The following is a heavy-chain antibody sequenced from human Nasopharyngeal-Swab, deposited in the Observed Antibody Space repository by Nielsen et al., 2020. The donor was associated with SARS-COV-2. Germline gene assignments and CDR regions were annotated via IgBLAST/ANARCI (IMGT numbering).Heavy chain of an antibody. CDR3: AEKGYTSSWYFY. Sequence: SQTLSLTCAMYGGSLSGYYWSWIRQPPGKGLEWFGEINHSGSTDYNPSHKSRVTISLDTSKNQFSLKLRSVTAADTAVYYCAEKGYTSSWYFYWGQGTLVTVSS. J-gene: IGHJ4*02. CDR1: GGSLSGYY. D-gene: IGHD6-13*01. CDR2: INHSGST. V-gene: IGHV4-34*01.